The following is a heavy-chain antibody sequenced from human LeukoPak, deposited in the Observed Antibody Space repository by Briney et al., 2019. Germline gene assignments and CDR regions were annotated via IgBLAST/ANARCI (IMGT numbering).Heavy chain of an antibody. CDR3: ARGRRGGYGYHNY. CDR1: GGSFSGHY. J-gene: IGHJ4*02. D-gene: IGHD5-18*01. Sequence: SETLSLTCDVYGGSFSGHYWSWIRQFPGKGLEWIGEINHSGSTNYNPSLKSRVTISVDTSKNQFSLKLSSVTAADTAVYYCARGRRGGYGYHNYWGQGTLVTVSS. V-gene: IGHV4-34*01. CDR2: INHSGST.